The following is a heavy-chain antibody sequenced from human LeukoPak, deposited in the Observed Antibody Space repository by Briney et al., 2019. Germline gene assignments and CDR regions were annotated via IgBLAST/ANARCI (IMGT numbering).Heavy chain of an antibody. CDR3: ARHRMPAAGPAFDI. CDR1: GGSISSYY. CDR2: IYTSGST. V-gene: IGHV4-4*09. J-gene: IGHJ3*02. Sequence: SETLSLTCTASGGSISSYYWSWIRQPPGKGLEWIGYIYTSGSTNYNPSLKSRVTISVDTSKNQFSLKLSSVTAADTAVYYCARHRMPAAGPAFDIWGQGTMVTVSS. D-gene: IGHD6-13*01.